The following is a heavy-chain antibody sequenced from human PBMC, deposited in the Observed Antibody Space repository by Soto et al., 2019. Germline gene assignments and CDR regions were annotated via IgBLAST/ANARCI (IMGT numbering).Heavy chain of an antibody. CDR1: GFSLSTSGVG. Sequence: QITLKESGHALVKPTQTLTLTCTFSGFSLSTSGVGVGWIRQPPGKALEWLALIYWDDDKRYSPSLKSRLTITKDTSKNQVVLTMTNMDPVDTATYYCAHRRRYCSSTSCYGDFYYWGQGTLVTVSS. CDR3: AHRRRYCSSTSCYGDFYY. J-gene: IGHJ4*02. V-gene: IGHV2-5*02. D-gene: IGHD2-2*01. CDR2: IYWDDDK.